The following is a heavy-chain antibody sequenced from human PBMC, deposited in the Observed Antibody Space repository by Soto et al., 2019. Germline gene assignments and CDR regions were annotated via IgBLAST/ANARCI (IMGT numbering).Heavy chain of an antibody. CDR1: GFTFSSYA. CDR3: AKPKTTVNYYYYGMDV. Sequence: PGGSLRLSCAASGFTFSSYAMSWVRQAPGKGLEWVSAISGSGGSTYYADSVKGRFTISRDNSKNTLYLQMNSLRAEDTAVYYCAKPKTTVNYYYYGMDVWGQGTTVTV. V-gene: IGHV3-23*01. CDR2: ISGSGGST. J-gene: IGHJ6*02. D-gene: IGHD4-4*01.